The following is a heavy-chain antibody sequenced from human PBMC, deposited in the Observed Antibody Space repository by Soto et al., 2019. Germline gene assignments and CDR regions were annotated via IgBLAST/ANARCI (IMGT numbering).Heavy chain of an antibody. Sequence: EVQLLESGGGLVQPGGSLRLSCAASGLTFSNYAMTWVRQAPGKGLEWVSVITGSGGGKYFLDSVKGRFTISRDNSKTTVYLQMNSLRAEDTAVYYCAKRPLTAAGFDYWGQGTLVTVSS. CDR1: GLTFSNYA. V-gene: IGHV3-23*01. CDR2: ITGSGGGK. CDR3: AKRPLTAAGFDY. J-gene: IGHJ4*02. D-gene: IGHD6-13*01.